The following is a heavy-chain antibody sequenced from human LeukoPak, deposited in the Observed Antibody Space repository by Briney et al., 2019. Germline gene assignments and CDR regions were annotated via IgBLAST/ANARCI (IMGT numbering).Heavy chain of an antibody. D-gene: IGHD4-23*01. CDR2: IYFSGST. Sequence: PSETLSLTCTVSGVSITSFYWSWIRQPPGKGLEWIGYIYFSGSTNYNPSLKSRVTISVDTSKNQFSLKLTSVTAADTAVYYCARGEYGVNSGFWGLFDHWGQGTLVTVSS. CDR3: ARGEYGVNSGFWGLFDH. CDR1: GVSITSFY. V-gene: IGHV4-59*01. J-gene: IGHJ4*02.